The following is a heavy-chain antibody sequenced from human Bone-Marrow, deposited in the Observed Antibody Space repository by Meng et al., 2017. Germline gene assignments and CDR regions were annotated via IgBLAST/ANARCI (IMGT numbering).Heavy chain of an antibody. CDR3: AKSYNTFPWRGFFDD. D-gene: IGHD1-14*01. V-gene: IGHV3-23*01. CDR2: ISDTAAEK. Sequence: GGSLRLSCAASGFTFNSYGMSWVRQSPGKGLEWVSFISDTAAEKYYADSVKGRFTISRDNSKNTVYLQISSLRVEDTALYYCAKSYNTFPWRGFFDDWSQGSLVTVSS. CDR1: GFTFNSYG. J-gene: IGHJ4*02.